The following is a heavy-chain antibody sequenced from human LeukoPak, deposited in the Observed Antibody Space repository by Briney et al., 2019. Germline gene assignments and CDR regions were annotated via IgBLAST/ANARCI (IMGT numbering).Heavy chain of an antibody. CDR1: GGSVSSGSYY. CDR2: IYYSGSI. J-gene: IGHJ6*04. V-gene: IGHV4-61*01. CDR3: ARTPIWFGERWYYYGMDV. Sequence: PSETLSLTCTVSGGSVSSGSYYWSWIRQPPGKGLEWIGYIYYSGSINYNPSLKSRVTISVDTSKNQFSLKLSSVTAADTAVYYCARTPIWFGERWYYYGMDVWGKGTTVTVSS. D-gene: IGHD3-10*01.